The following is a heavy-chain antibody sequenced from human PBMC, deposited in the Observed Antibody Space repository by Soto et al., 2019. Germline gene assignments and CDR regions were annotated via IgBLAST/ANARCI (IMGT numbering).Heavy chain of an antibody. J-gene: IGHJ3*02. CDR1: GFTFSDYY. Sequence: QVQLVESGGGLVKPGGSLRLSCAASGFTFSDYYMSWIRQAPGKGLEWVSYISSSGSTIYYAYSVKGRFTISRDNAKNSLYLQMNSLRAEDTAVYYCAAGLGCSSTSCYVRAFDIWGQGTMVTVSS. CDR3: AAGLGCSSTSCYVRAFDI. V-gene: IGHV3-11*01. D-gene: IGHD2-2*01. CDR2: ISSSGSTI.